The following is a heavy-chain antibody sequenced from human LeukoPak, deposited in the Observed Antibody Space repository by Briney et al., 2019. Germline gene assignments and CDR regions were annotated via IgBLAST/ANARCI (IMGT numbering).Heavy chain of an antibody. CDR2: IKQDGSEK. Sequence: GGSLRLSCAASGFTFSRFWMSWVRQALGKGLEWVANIKQDGSEKYYVDSVKGRFTIPRDNAKNSLYLQMNSLRAEDTAVFYCARDGTYTDYDPDFDIWGQGTLVTVSS. CDR1: GFTFSRFW. V-gene: IGHV3-7*04. J-gene: IGHJ4*02. D-gene: IGHD5-12*01. CDR3: ARDGTYTDYDPDFDI.